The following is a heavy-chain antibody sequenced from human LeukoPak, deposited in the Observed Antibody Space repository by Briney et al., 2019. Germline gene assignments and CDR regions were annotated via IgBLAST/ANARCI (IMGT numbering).Heavy chain of an antibody. Sequence: SETLSLTCTVSGDSISNYYWSWIRQPPGKGLEWIGYIYYSGSTNYNPSLKSRVTISVDTSKNQFSLKLSSVTAADTAVYYCARLGQYYYGSGSYINPSYYYYYYMDVWGKGTTVTISS. CDR3: ARLGQYYYGSGSYINPSYYYYYYMDV. J-gene: IGHJ6*03. CDR2: IYYSGST. V-gene: IGHV4-59*12. CDR1: GDSISNYY. D-gene: IGHD3-10*01.